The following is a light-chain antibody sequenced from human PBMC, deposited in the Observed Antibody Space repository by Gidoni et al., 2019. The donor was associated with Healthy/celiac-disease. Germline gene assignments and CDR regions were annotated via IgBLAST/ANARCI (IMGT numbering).Light chain of an antibody. CDR2: GNS. CDR3: QSYDSSLSASVV. J-gene: IGLJ2*01. V-gene: IGLV1-40*01. CDR1: SSTIVAGYD. Sequence: QSVLTQPPSVSGAPGQRVTIACTGSSSTIVAGYDVHWYLPRPGTAPKLLIYGNSNRPSGVPDRFSASKSGTSASLAITGLQAEDEADYYCQSYDSSLSASVVFGGGTKLTVL.